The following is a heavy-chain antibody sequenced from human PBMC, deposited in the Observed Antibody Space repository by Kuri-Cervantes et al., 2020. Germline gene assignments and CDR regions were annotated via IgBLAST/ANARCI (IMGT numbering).Heavy chain of an antibody. D-gene: IGHD2-15*01. CDR1: GFTFSSYS. CDR2: ISSSSSYI. CDR3: AREEDIVVVVAAFLTSEYYMDV. V-gene: IGHV3-21*01. Sequence: LSLTCAASGFTFSSYSMNWVRQAPGKGLEWVSSISSSSSYIYYADSVKGRFTISRDNAKNSLYLQMNSLRAEDTAVYYCAREEDIVVVVAAFLTSEYYMDVWGKGTTVTVSS. J-gene: IGHJ6*03.